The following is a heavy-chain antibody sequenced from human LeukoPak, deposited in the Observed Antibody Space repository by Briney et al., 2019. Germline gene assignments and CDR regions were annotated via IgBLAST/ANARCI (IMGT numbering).Heavy chain of an antibody. CDR3: ARDGGTDWYDP. Sequence: GGSLGLSCGASGFTISRYWMSWVRQAPGKGLEWVANIKQDGSERTYVDSVKGRFTISRDNAKNSLYLQMNSLRVEDTAMYYCARDGGTDWYDPWGQGTLVTVFS. CDR2: IKQDGSER. D-gene: IGHD1-1*01. V-gene: IGHV3-7*01. CDR1: GFTISRYW. J-gene: IGHJ5*02.